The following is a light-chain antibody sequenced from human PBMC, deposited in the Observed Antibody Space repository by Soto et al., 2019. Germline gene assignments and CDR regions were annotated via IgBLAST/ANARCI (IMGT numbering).Light chain of an antibody. Sequence: EIVLTQSPGTLSLSPGERVTLSCRASQSVRSSYLAWYQQKPGQAPSLLIYGPATRATGIPGRFRGSGSGTEFTLTITSLQSEDFAVYYCQQRSSWQAFGRGTRLEIK. CDR3: QQRSSWQA. J-gene: IGKJ5*01. V-gene: IGKV3D-20*02. CDR2: GPA. CDR1: QSVRSSY.